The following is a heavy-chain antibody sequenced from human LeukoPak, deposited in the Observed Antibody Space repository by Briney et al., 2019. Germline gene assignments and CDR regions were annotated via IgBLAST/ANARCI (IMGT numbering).Heavy chain of an antibody. J-gene: IGHJ4*02. V-gene: IGHV3-23*01. CDR1: GITFSSYA. CDR3: AKARYDSSGYYYAPLDY. CDR2: ISGSGGST. Sequence: GGSLRLSCAASGITFSSYAMSWVRQAPGKGLEWVSAISGSGGSTYYADSVKGRFTISRDNSKNTLYLQMNSLRAEDTAVYYCAKARYDSSGYYYAPLDYWGQGTLVTVSS. D-gene: IGHD3-22*01.